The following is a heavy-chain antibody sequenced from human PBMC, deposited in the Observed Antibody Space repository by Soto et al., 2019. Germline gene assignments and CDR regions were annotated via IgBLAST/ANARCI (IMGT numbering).Heavy chain of an antibody. CDR2: TYYRSKWYN. D-gene: IGHD6-13*01. CDR3: ARVHFGAAAGTLDY. J-gene: IGHJ4*02. Sequence: SQTLSLTCAISGDRCSSNSAAWNWIRQSPSRGLEWLGRTYYRSKWYNDYAVSVKSRITITPDTSKNQFSLQLNSVTPEDTAVYYCARVHFGAAAGTLDYWGQGTLVTVSS. CDR1: GDRCSSNSAA. V-gene: IGHV6-1*01.